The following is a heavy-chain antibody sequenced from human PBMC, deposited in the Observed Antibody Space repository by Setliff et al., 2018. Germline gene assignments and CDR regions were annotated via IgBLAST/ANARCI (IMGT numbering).Heavy chain of an antibody. CDR1: SASRSINTYY. Sequence: LSLTCTVSSASRSINTYYWSWIRQPPGKGLDWVGNIYYSGTNYNPSLKSRVTISVDTSKHQISLKLNSVTAADTAVYYCVGGTIVAPGGYFYYMDVWGKGATVTVSS. J-gene: IGHJ6*03. CDR3: VGGTIVAPGGYFYYMDV. CDR2: IYYSGT. V-gene: IGHV4-59*01. D-gene: IGHD6-6*01.